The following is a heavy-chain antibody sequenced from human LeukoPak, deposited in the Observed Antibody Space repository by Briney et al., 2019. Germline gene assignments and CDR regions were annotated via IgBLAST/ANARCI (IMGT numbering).Heavy chain of an antibody. CDR2: IYYSWNT. CDR3: ARHYYSDAFDI. V-gene: IGHV4-59*08. J-gene: IGHJ3*02. CDR1: GGSISSYY. D-gene: IGHD3-10*01. Sequence: PSETLSLTCTVSGGSISSYYWSWIRQPPGKGLEWIGYIYYSWNTNYNPSLKSRVTISEDTSKNRFSLRLSSVTAADTAVYYCARHYYSDAFDIWGQGTMVTVSS.